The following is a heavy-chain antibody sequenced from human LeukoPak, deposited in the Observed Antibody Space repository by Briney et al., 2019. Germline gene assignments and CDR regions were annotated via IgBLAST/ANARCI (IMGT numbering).Heavy chain of an antibody. V-gene: IGHV3-7*01. CDR1: GCTFSSDW. D-gene: IGHD6-13*01. CDR2: INQDGRDK. CDR3: AGGAGY. Sequence: GGSLRLSCAASGCTFSSDWRSWVRQAPGKGLEWVANINQDGRDKSYVDSVRGRFTISRDNARNSLYLQMNSLRAEDTAMYYCAGGAGYWGQGTLVTVSS. J-gene: IGHJ4*02.